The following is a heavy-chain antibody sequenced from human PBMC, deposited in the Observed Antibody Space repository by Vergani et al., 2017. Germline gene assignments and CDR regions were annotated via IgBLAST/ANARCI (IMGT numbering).Heavy chain of an antibody. CDR3: AKDIGSSSSDAFDI. CDR2: ISYDGSNK. V-gene: IGHV3-30*18. J-gene: IGHJ3*02. CDR1: GFTFSSYG. Sequence: VQLLESGGGLVQPGGSLRLSCAASGFTFSSYGMHWVRQAPGKGLEWVAVISYDGSNKYYADSVKGRFTISRDNSKNTLYLQMNSLRAEDTAVYYCAKDIGSSSSDAFDIWGQGTMVTVSS. D-gene: IGHD6-6*01.